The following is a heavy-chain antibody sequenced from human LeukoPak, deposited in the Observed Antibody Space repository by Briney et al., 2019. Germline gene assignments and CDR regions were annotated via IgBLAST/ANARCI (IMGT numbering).Heavy chain of an antibody. J-gene: IGHJ4*01. CDR1: GGSISSGGYS. Sequence: SETLSLTCAVSGGSISSGGYSWSWIRQPPGKGLEWIGYIYYSGSTYYNPSLKSRVTISVDTSKNQFSLKLSSVTAADTAVYYCARDQEGRGYDYWGQGTLVTVSS. CDR2: IYYSGST. CDR3: ARDQEGRGYDY. V-gene: IGHV4-31*11. D-gene: IGHD5-18*01.